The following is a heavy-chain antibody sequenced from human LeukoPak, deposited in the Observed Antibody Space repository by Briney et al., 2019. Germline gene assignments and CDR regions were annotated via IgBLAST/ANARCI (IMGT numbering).Heavy chain of an antibody. CDR3: ARRGCSGNNCSTGHFDD. D-gene: IGHD2-15*01. CDR1: GYSSTSYC. J-gene: IGHJ4*02. CDR2: IYPGDSNI. Sequence: GGSLQISCKASGYSSTSYCIGWLRQLPGKDLEWLGIIYPGDSNIRYSPSSQGHITTSARNTIHTAYLQWSSLKASDTAIYYCARRGCSGNNCSTGHFDDGGQGTLVTVSS. V-gene: IGHV5-51*01.